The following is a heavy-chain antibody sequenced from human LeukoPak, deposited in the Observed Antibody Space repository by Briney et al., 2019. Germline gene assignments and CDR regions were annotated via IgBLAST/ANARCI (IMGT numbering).Heavy chain of an antibody. J-gene: IGHJ4*02. CDR2: IYYSGST. Sequence: SETLSLTCAVYGGSFSGCYWGWIRQPPGKGLEWIGSIYYSGSTYYNPSLKSRVTISVDTSKNQFSLKLSSVTAADTAVYYCARQTEEYYDILTGYYMTSPPFDYWGQGTLVTVSS. D-gene: IGHD3-9*01. CDR1: GGSFSGCY. CDR3: ARQTEEYYDILTGYYMTSPPFDY. V-gene: IGHV4-39*01.